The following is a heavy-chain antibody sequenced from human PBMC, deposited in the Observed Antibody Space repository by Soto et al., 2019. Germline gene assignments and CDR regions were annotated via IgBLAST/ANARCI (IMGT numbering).Heavy chain of an antibody. V-gene: IGHV4-59*01. CDR1: GGSINSYY. J-gene: IGHJ4*02. CDR3: ARYYYDTTHFCDH. CDR2: IFYSGST. D-gene: IGHD3-22*01. Sequence: QVQLQESGPGLVKPSESLSLTCSVSGGSINSYYWSWIRQPPGKGLEWIGYIFYSGSTIYNPSLKSRVTISADTSKNHFSLKLSSVSASDTAVYYCARYYYDTTHFCDHWGQGTLVTVSS.